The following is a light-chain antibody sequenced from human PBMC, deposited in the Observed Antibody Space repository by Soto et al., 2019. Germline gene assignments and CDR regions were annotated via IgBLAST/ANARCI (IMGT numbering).Light chain of an antibody. Sequence: QSALTQPASVSGSPGQSITISCTGTSSDVGDYNYVSWYQQHPGKAPKLIIYGVSNRPSGISNRFSGSESANTASLTISGLQAEDEADYYCSSYTTTNTLVFGGGTKLTVL. J-gene: IGLJ2*01. CDR1: SSDVGDYNY. CDR2: GVS. V-gene: IGLV2-14*03. CDR3: SSYTTTNTLV.